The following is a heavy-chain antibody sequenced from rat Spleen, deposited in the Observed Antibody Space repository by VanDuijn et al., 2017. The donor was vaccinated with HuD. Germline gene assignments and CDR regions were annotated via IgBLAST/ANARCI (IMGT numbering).Heavy chain of an antibody. J-gene: IGHJ2*01. D-gene: IGHD1-6*01. V-gene: IGHV5-31*01. CDR1: GFTFNVYW. CDR2: ITNTGDTT. CDR3: TRENYYTGDY. Sequence: EVQLMESGGGLVQPGKSLKLSCVASGFTFNVYWMAWIRQAPGKGLEWVASITNTGDTTYYSDSVKGRFTISRDNAISTLYLQVSSLRSEDTATYYCTRENYYTGDYCGQGVMVTVSS.